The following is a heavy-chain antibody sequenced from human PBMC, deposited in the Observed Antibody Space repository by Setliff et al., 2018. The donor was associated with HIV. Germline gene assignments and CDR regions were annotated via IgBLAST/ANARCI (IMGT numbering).Heavy chain of an antibody. CDR2: ISYDGSNK. CDR3: ARSVIGYYYYGMDV. D-gene: IGHD3-10*01. V-gene: IGHV3-30*01. Sequence: LRLSCAASGFTFSSYAMHWVRQAPGKGLEWVAVISYDGSNKYYADSVKGRFTISRDSSKNALYLQMNSLRAEDTAVYYCARSVIGYYYYGMDVWGQGTLVTVSS. J-gene: IGHJ6*02. CDR1: GFTFSSYA.